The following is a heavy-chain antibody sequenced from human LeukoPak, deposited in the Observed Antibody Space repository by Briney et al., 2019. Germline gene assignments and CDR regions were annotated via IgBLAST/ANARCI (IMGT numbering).Heavy chain of an antibody. CDR2: INHSGST. J-gene: IGHJ3*02. CDR3: ARGASPLGAWIQLWPDAFDI. CDR1: GGSFSGYY. D-gene: IGHD5-18*01. Sequence: SETLSLTCAVYGGSFSGYYWSWIRQPPGKGLEWIGEINHSGSTNYNPSLKSRVTISVDTSKNQFSLKLSSVTAADTAVYYCARGASPLGAWIQLWPDAFDIWGQGTMVTVSS. V-gene: IGHV4-34*01.